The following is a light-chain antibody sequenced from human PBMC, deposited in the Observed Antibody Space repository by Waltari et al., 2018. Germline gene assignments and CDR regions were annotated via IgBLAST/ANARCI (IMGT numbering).Light chain of an antibody. J-gene: IGKJ1*01. CDR3: QQYSSAPWT. CDR2: WAS. V-gene: IGKV4-1*01. CDR1: QSVLYTSNNKNY. Sequence: DIVMTQSPESLAVSLGERATINCKSRQSVLYTSNNKNYLAWYQQKPGQPPKLLIYWASTRDSGVPDRFSGSGSGTDFTLTISSLQADDVAVYYCQQYSSAPWTFGQGTKVEIK.